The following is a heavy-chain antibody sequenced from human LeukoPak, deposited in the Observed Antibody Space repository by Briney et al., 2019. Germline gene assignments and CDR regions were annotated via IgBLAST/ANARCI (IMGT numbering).Heavy chain of an antibody. V-gene: IGHV1-3*01. CDR3: ARSYCSGGRCYWYYFDY. J-gene: IGHJ4*02. Sequence: ASVKVSCKASGYTFTTYAMHWVRQAPGQGLEWMGWIIAGNGNTKYSQKFQGRVTITRDTSASTAYMELSSLRSEDTAVYYCARSYCSGGRCYWYYFDYWGQGTLVTVSS. D-gene: IGHD2-15*01. CDR2: IIAGNGNT. CDR1: GYTFTTYA.